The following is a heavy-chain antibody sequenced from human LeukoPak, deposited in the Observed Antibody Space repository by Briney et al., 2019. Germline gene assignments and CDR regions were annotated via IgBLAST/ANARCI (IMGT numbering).Heavy chain of an antibody. CDR3: ASSSYYDFWSGYYTDYYYYYGMDV. V-gene: IGHV4-59*01. J-gene: IGHJ6*02. CDR1: GGSISSYY. CDR2: IYYSGST. Sequence: PSETLSLTCTVSGGSISSYYWSWIRQPPGKGLEWIGYIYYSGSTNYTPSLKSRITISVDTSKNQFSLKLSSVTAADTAVYYCASSSYYDFWSGYYTDYYYYYGMDVWGQGTTVTVSS. D-gene: IGHD3-3*01.